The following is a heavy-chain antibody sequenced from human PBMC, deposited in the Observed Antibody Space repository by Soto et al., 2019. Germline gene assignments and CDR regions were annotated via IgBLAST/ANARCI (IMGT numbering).Heavy chain of an antibody. CDR1: GFTFTAYG. V-gene: IGHV3-30*03. CDR2: ISYDGSSK. D-gene: IGHD1-7*01. CDR3: VRTLRTGSTGYYGMAF. Sequence: GGSLRLSCAASGFTFTAYGMHWVRQSPGKGLEWVAFISYDGSSKHYAESLKGRLTISRDNSENTVDLQMDGLRPDDTAVFYCVRTLRTGSTGYYGMAFWGQGTTVTVSS. J-gene: IGHJ6*02.